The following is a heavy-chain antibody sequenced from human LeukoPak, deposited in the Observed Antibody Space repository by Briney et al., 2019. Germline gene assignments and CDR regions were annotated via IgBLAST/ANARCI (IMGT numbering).Heavy chain of an antibody. Sequence: SEILSLTCTVSGGSIKYYYWSWIRQPPGKGLEWIAYIYYNGNTDYNPSLRSRVTISDDTSKNQFSLRLTSVTAADTAVYYCARDRNFFGSGFDSWGQGILVTVSS. D-gene: IGHD3-10*01. J-gene: IGHJ4*02. V-gene: IGHV4-59*01. CDR1: GGSIKYYY. CDR3: ARDRNFFGSGFDS. CDR2: IYYNGNT.